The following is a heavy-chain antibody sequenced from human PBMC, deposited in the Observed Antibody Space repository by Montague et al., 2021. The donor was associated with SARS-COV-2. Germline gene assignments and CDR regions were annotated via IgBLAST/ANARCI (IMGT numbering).Heavy chain of an antibody. J-gene: IGHJ6*02. CDR2: IYTSGST. CDR1: GGSISSYY. CDR3: AREAWFGDKTSAPEYHGMDV. D-gene: IGHD3-10*01. Sequence: SETLSLTCTVSGGSISSYYWSWIRQPAGKGLEWIGRIYTSGSTNYNPSLKSRVTMSVDTSKNQFSLKLSSVTAADTAVYYCAREAWFGDKTSAPEYHGMDVWGQGTTVTVSS. V-gene: IGHV4-4*07.